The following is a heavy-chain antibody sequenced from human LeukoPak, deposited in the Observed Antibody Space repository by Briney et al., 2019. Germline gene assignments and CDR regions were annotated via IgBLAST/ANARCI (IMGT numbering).Heavy chain of an antibody. J-gene: IGHJ4*02. CDR1: GYTFTSYY. Sequence: ASVKVSCKASGYTFTSYYMHWVRQAPGQGLEWKGIINPSGGSTSYAQKFQGRVTMTRDTSTSTVYMELSSLRSEDTAVYYCARDRNDFWSGYYTGGRRNNFDYWGQGTWSPSPQ. V-gene: IGHV1-46*03. CDR3: ARDRNDFWSGYYTGGRRNNFDY. D-gene: IGHD3-3*01. CDR2: INPSGGST.